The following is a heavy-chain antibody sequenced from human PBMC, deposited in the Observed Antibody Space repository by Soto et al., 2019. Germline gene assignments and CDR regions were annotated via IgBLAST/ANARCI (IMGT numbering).Heavy chain of an antibody. CDR2: IYYSGST. J-gene: IGHJ6*02. CDR3: ARQSVFGVVIIPQYYYGMDV. D-gene: IGHD3-3*01. V-gene: IGHV4-39*01. CDR1: GGSISSSSYY. Sequence: SETLSLTCTVSGGSISSSSYYWGWIRQPPGKGLEWIGSIYYSGSTYYNPSLKSRVTISVDTSKNQFSLKLSSVTAADTAVYYCARQSVFGVVIIPQYYYGMDVWGQGTTVT.